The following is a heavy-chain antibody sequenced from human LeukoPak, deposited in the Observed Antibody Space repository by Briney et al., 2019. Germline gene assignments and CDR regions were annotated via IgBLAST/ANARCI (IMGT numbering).Heavy chain of an antibody. Sequence: SETLSLTCTVSGYSISSGYYWGWIRQPPGKGLEWIGSIYHSGSTYYNPSLKSRVTISVDTSKNQFSLKLSSVTAADTAVYYCARDSGRFGELDPRNYFDYWGQGTLVTVSS. D-gene: IGHD3-10*01. CDR2: IYHSGST. V-gene: IGHV4-38-2*02. CDR1: GYSISSGYY. CDR3: ARDSGRFGELDPRNYFDY. J-gene: IGHJ4*02.